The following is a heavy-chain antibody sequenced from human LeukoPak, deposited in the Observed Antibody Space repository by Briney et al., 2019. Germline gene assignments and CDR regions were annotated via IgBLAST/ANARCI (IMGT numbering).Heavy chain of an antibody. Sequence: SQTLSLTYAVSGGSISSGGYSWSWIRQPPGKGLEWIGRISSSGSTNYNPSLKSRVTISVDTSKNQFSLKLSSVTAADTAVYFCARGPYSYDSSGAFDIWGQGTMVTVSS. J-gene: IGHJ3*02. CDR2: ISSSGST. CDR3: ARGPYSYDSSGAFDI. CDR1: GGSISSGGYS. D-gene: IGHD3-22*01. V-gene: IGHV4-61*02.